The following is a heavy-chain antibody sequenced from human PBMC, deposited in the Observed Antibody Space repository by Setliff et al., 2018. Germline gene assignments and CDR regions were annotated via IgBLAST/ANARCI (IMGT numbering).Heavy chain of an antibody. D-gene: IGHD3-22*01. V-gene: IGHV3-21*01. Sequence: PGESLKISCAASGFTFSSYSMNWVRQAPGKGLEWVSFISSSGSYIYYGDSVKGRFTISRDNAKNSLYLQMNSLRAEDTAVYYCARVASIMILVDIFFPNDAFDIWGQGTMVTVSS. CDR2: ISSSGSYI. CDR3: ARVASIMILVDIFFPNDAFDI. CDR1: GFTFSSYS. J-gene: IGHJ3*02.